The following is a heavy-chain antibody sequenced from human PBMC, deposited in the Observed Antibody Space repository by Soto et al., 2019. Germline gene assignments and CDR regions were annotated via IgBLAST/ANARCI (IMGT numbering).Heavy chain of an antibody. Sequence: GASVKVSCKASGYTFSNYGISCVRQAPGQGLEWMGWISPHNGNTHYAQNLQGRVTLTTDTSTSTAYMELRSLRSDDTAVYYCVRLYSGTYAVDYWGQGTLVTVSS. CDR1: GYTFSNYG. CDR3: VRLYSGTYAVDY. V-gene: IGHV1-18*01. D-gene: IGHD1-26*01. J-gene: IGHJ4*02. CDR2: ISPHNGNT.